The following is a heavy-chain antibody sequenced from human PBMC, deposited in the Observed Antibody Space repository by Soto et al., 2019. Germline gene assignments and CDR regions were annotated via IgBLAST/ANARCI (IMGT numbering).Heavy chain of an antibody. V-gene: IGHV4-59*01. D-gene: IGHD4-4*01. Sequence: SETLSLTCTVSGSSISSYYWSWIRQPPGKGLEWIGYIYYNGSTNYNPSLKRRVTISVDTSKNQFSLKLSSVTAADTAVYYCARGPHDYSKSDNWFDPWGQGTLVTVSS. CDR3: ARGPHDYSKSDNWFDP. CDR1: GSSISSYY. CDR2: IYYNGST. J-gene: IGHJ5*02.